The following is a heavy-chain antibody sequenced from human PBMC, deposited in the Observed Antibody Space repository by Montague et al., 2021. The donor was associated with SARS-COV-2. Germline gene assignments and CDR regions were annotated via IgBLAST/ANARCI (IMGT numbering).Heavy chain of an antibody. CDR3: ARRGGGEVFARFMYWYLDV. Sequence: SETLSLTCIVSGGSINNYYWGWVRQSPGKGLEWIGYIYYSGSVTTSYNPSLKSRVSISVDTSENQFSLKLTSVTAADTAVYYCARRGGGEVFARFMYWYLDVWGRGSLVTVSS. CDR1: GGSINNYY. V-gene: IGHV4-59*13. D-gene: IGHD2-21*01. CDR2: IYYSGSVTT. J-gene: IGHJ2*01.